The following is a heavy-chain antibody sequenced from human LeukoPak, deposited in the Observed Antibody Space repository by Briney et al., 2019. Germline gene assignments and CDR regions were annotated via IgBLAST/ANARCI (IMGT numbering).Heavy chain of an antibody. CDR3: ARGRLAARPGGY. CDR2: INHSGST. D-gene: IGHD6-6*01. V-gene: IGHV4-34*01. Sequence: SETLSLTRAVYGGSFSGYYWSWIRQPTGKGLQWIGEINHSGSTNYNPSLKSRVTISVDTSKNQFSLKLSSVTAADTAVYYCARGRLAARPGGYWGQGTLVTVSS. CDR1: GGSFSGYY. J-gene: IGHJ4*02.